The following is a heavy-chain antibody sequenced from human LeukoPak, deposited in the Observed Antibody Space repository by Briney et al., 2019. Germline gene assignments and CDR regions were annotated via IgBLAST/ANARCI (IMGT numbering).Heavy chain of an antibody. CDR2: IRPDGSEK. J-gene: IGHJ4*02. CDR1: GFTFSTHW. CDR3: AGVGATGLDY. D-gene: IGHD1-26*01. V-gene: IGHV3-7*04. Sequence: GGSLRLSCAASGFTFSTHWMSWVRQAPGKGLEWVANIRPDGSEKYYMDSVKGRLTISRDNAKNLLYLQMNSLRGEDTAVYYCAGVGATGLDYWGQGTLVTVSS.